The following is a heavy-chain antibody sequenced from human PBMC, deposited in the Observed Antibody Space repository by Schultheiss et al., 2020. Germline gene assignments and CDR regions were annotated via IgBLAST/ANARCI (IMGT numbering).Heavy chain of an antibody. CDR1: GFTFTSSA. CDR2: IVVGSGNT. V-gene: IGHV1-58*01. D-gene: IGHD3-3*01. J-gene: IGHJ4*02. Sequence: SVKVSCKTSGFTFTSSAVQWVRQARGQRLEWIGWIVVGSGNTNYAQKFQERVTITRDMSTSTAYMELSSLRSEDTAVYYCAAPNNYDFWSGYSALDYWGQGTLVTVSS. CDR3: AAPNNYDFWSGYSALDY.